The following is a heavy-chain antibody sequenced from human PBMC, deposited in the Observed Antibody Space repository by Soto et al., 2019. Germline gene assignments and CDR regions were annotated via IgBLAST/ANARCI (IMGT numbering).Heavy chain of an antibody. CDR1: GYTFTSNG. CDR2: TSAYNDNT. J-gene: IGHJ5*02. Sequence: QVQLVQSGAEVKKPGASVKVSCKASGYTFTSNGISWVRQAPGQGLEWMGWTSAYNDNTNYAQKFQGRVTMTTDTSTSTAYMELRSLTSDDTAVYYCARDLGYCTGTNCYRNWFDPWGQGTQVIVSS. D-gene: IGHD2-8*02. CDR3: ARDLGYCTGTNCYRNWFDP. V-gene: IGHV1-18*01.